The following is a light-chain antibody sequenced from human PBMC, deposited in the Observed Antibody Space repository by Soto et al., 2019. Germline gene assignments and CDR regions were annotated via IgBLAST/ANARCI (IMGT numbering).Light chain of an antibody. Sequence: EIVLTQSPGTVSLSRGERATLSCRASQSVSSSYLAWYQQKPGQAPRLLIYGASSRATGIPDRFSGSGSGTDFTLTISRLEPEDFAVYYCQQYGSSPPMYTFGQGTKVDIK. J-gene: IGKJ2*01. CDR3: QQYGSSPPMYT. CDR1: QSVSSSY. CDR2: GAS. V-gene: IGKV3-20*01.